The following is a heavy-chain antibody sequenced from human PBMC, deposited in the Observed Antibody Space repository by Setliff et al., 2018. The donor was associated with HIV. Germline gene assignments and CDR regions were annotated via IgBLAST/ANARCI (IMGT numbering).Heavy chain of an antibody. Sequence: PGGSLRLSCAASGFTLSNTYMAWVRQAPGKRPEWVSTLYGSGDTYHADSVKGRFTLSRDTSKNTLSLQMNSLRPEDTAVYFCARVRLYNSALDYWGQGTLVTVSS. D-gene: IGHD3-22*01. J-gene: IGHJ4*02. CDR3: ARVRLYNSALDY. CDR2: LYGSGDT. CDR1: GFTLSNTY. V-gene: IGHV3-66*02.